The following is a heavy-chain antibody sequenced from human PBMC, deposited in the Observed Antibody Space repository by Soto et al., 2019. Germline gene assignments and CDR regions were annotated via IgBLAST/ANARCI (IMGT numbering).Heavy chain of an antibody. J-gene: IGHJ4*02. CDR1: GFTVSVNY. CDR2: IYSDGTT. V-gene: IGHV3-66*01. Sequence: PGGSLRLSCAVSGFTVSVNYMNWVRQAPGKGLEWVSVIYSDGTTYYADSVRGRFTISRDNSKNTLSLQMNSLRAEDTAVYFCASGDPFDYWGRGTLVTVSS. CDR3: ASGDPFDY. D-gene: IGHD2-21*02.